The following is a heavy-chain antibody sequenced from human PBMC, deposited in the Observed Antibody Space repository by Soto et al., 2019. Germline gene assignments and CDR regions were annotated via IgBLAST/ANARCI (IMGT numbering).Heavy chain of an antibody. V-gene: IGHV3-30-3*01. CDR3: ARIGAMATVTYYFDS. Sequence: QVPLVESGGGVVQPGRSLRLSCAASGFTFSSYAMHWVRQAPGKGLEWVAVISYDGSNQYYADSVKGRFTISRDNSKNTLYLQMNSLRAEDTAVYYCARIGAMATVTYYFDSWGQGTLVTVSS. D-gene: IGHD3-16*01. CDR2: ISYDGSNQ. CDR1: GFTFSSYA. J-gene: IGHJ4*02.